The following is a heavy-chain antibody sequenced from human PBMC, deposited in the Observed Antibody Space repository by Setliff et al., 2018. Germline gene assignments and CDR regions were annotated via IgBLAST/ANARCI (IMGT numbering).Heavy chain of an antibody. CDR1: GGSISSYY. D-gene: IGHD6-6*01. J-gene: IGHJ4*02. Sequence: NPSETLSLTCTVSGGSISSYYWSWIRQPPGKGLEWIGSIHHRGSTYYNSSLKSRVTTLVDTSKNHFSLKLSSVTAADTAVYYCARQTGEQLVDYWGQGTLVTVSS. CDR3: ARQTGEQLVDY. CDR2: IHHRGST. V-gene: IGHV4-59*08.